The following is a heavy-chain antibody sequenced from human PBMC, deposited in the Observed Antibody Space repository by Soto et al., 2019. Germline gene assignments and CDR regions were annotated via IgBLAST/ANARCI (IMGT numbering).Heavy chain of an antibody. V-gene: IGHV3-7*01. CDR2: IKPDGSAK. CDR1: GFTSSNHW. D-gene: IGHD1-1*01. J-gene: IGHJ5*02. Sequence: GGSLRLSCAASGFTSSNHWMNWVRQAPGKGLEWVANIKPDGSAKNYADSVRGRFTISRDNAKNSVNLQMDSLRVEDTALYYCLASGTASSWGQRTPVTVSS. CDR3: LASGTASS.